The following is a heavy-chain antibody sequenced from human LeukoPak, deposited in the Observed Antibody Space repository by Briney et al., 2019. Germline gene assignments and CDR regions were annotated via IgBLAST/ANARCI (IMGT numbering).Heavy chain of an antibody. J-gene: IGHJ4*02. CDR3: ARGDYYDSSGYYASVLPLDY. D-gene: IGHD3-22*01. V-gene: IGHV4-59*01. Sequence: PSETLSLTCTVSGGSISSYYWSWIRQPPGKGLEWIACISYSGSTKYNPSLKSRVTISVDTSKNQLSLKLSSVTAADTAVYYCARGDYYDSSGYYASVLPLDYWGQGTLVT. CDR2: ISYSGST. CDR1: GGSISSYY.